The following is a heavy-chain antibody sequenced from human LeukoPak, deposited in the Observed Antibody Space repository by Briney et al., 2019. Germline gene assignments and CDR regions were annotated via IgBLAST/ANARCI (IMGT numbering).Heavy chain of an antibody. J-gene: IGHJ5*02. CDR3: ARVGCTGGSCYGWFDP. Sequence: ASVKVSCEASGYTFTDYYMHWVRQAPRQGLEGMGWISPNSGATTSAQKFQGRVTMTRDTSITTAYMELSRLRSEDTAVYYCARVGCTGGSCYGWFDPWGQGTLVTVSS. V-gene: IGHV1-2*02. CDR1: GYTFTDYY. CDR2: ISPNSGAT. D-gene: IGHD2-15*01.